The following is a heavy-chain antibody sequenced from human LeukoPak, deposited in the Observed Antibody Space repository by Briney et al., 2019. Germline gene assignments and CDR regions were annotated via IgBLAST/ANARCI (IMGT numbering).Heavy chain of an antibody. Sequence: PSETLSLTCTVSGGSISSGGYYWSWIRQHPGKGLEWIGYIYYSGSTCYNPSLKSRVTISVDTSRNQFSLKLSSVTAADTAVYYCAIGCYYYDSSASEVYFDYWGQGTLVTVSS. J-gene: IGHJ4*02. CDR2: IYYSGST. V-gene: IGHV4-31*03. D-gene: IGHD3-22*01. CDR3: AIGCYYYDSSASEVYFDY. CDR1: GGSISSGGYY.